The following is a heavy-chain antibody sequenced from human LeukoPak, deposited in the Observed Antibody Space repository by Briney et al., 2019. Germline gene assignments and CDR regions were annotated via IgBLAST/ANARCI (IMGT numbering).Heavy chain of an antibody. CDR1: GYTFTSYY. Sequence: AAVKVSCKASGYTFTSYYVHWVRQAPGQGLQWMGIINPTSGDTNYAQKFQGRVTMTRDMSTNTVYMELSSLRSEDTAVYYCARYGFSAAWQGGWHAFDIWGHGTMVTVSS. CDR2: INPTSGDT. V-gene: IGHV1-46*01. CDR3: ARYGFSAAWQGGWHAFDI. J-gene: IGHJ3*02. D-gene: IGHD5-24*01.